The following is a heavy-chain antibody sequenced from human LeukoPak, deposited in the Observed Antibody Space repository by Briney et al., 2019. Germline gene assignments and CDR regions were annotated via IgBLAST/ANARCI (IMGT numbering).Heavy chain of an antibody. D-gene: IGHD2/OR15-2a*01. CDR3: ARHFSMAVGTDY. CDR1: GGSFSGYY. J-gene: IGHJ4*02. CDR2: IYSSGNT. Sequence: SETLSLTCAVYGGSFSGYYWSWIRQPPGKGLEWIGYIYSSGNTNYNPSLRSRVTISLDTSNYQFSLRLSSVTAADTAVYYCARHFSMAVGTDYWGQGTLVTVSS. V-gene: IGHV4-59*01.